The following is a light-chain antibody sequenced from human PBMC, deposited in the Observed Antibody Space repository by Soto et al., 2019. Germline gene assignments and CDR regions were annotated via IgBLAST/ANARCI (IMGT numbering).Light chain of an antibody. CDR1: SSDVGGYDY. Sequence: QSALTQPASVSGSPGQSITISCTGTSSDVGGYDYVSWYQQHPGKAPKLMINNVSNRPSGVSNRFSGSKSGNTASLTISGLQAEDEADYYCSSYTSSSTVLFGGGTKLTVL. CDR2: NVS. V-gene: IGLV2-14*01. CDR3: SSYTSSSTVL. J-gene: IGLJ2*01.